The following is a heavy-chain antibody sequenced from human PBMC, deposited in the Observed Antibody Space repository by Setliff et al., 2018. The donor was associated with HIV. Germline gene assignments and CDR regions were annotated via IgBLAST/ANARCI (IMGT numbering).Heavy chain of an antibody. Sequence: SGGSLRLSCAASGFTCSHYTMNWVRQAPGMGLEWVSSISFGGSNTQYTDSVKGRFSISRDNAKNSLSLQMNSLGVEDTAVCYCAREDSSGYSFNIWGQGTMVTVSS. CDR1: GFTCSHYT. CDR2: ISFGGSNT. V-gene: IGHV3-21*01. CDR3: AREDSSGYSFNI. J-gene: IGHJ3*02. D-gene: IGHD3-22*01.